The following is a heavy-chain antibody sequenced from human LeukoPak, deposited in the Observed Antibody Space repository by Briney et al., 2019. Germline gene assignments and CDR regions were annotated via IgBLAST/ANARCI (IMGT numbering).Heavy chain of an antibody. CDR3: ARESQYYYYYYMDV. CDR1: DGSINSYY. J-gene: IGHJ6*03. Sequence: PSETLSLTCSVSDGSINSYYWDWIRQPPGKGLEWIGSIYYSGSTYYNPSLKSRVTISVDTSKNQFSLKLSSVTAADTAVYYCARESQYYYYYYMDVWGKGTTVTVSS. V-gene: IGHV4-39*07. CDR2: IYYSGST.